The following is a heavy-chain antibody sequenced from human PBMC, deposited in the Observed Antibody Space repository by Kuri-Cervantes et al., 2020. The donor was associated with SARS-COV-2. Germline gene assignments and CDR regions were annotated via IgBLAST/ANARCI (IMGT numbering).Heavy chain of an antibody. V-gene: IGHV4-34*01. J-gene: IGHJ3*02. CDR1: GGSFNDYW. D-gene: IGHD6-13*01. Sequence: SQTLSLTCAVYGGSFNDYWWSWVRQPPGTGLEWIGDIKHSGSTNCNPSLKSRVTISVDTSKNQFSLKLSSVTAADTAVYYCARGAGYSSSWYRGGAFDIWGQGTMVTVSS. CDR3: ARGAGYSSSWYRGGAFDI. CDR2: IKHSGST.